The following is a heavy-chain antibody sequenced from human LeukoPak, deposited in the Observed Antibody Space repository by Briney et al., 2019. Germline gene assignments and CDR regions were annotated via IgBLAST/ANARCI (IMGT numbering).Heavy chain of an antibody. V-gene: IGHV3-23*01. J-gene: IGHJ4*02. CDR1: GFTFSSYA. CDR3: ATHRHSSSWYAEPDLVN. D-gene: IGHD6-13*01. Sequence: PGGSLRLSCAASGFTFSSYAMSWVRQAPGKGLEWVSAISGSGGSTYYAGSVKGRFTISRDNSKNTLYLQMSSLRAEDTAVYYCATHRHSSSWYAEPDLVNWGQGTLVTVSS. CDR2: ISGSGGST.